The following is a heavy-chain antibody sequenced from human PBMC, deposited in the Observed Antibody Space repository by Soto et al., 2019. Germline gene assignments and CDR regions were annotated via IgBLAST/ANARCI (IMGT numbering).Heavy chain of an antibody. CDR2: ISSSSRYI. V-gene: IGHV3-21*01. D-gene: IGHD2-15*01. CDR3: AREVVAASLVASQSGWFDP. J-gene: IGHJ5*02. CDR1: GFTFSSYS. Sequence: EVQLVESGGGLVKPGGSLRLSCAASGFTFSSYSMNWVRQAPGKGLEWVSSISSSSRYIYYADSVKGRFTISRDNAKNSLYRQMTSLRAEDTAVYYCAREVVAASLVASQSGWFDPWGQGTLVTVSS.